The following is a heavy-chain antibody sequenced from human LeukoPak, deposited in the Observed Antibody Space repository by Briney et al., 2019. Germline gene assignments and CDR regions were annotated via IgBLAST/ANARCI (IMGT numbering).Heavy chain of an antibody. CDR2: IYYSGST. D-gene: IGHD3-10*01. Sequence: MTSETLSLTCTVSGVSISTSRYYWGWIRQPPGKGLEWIGSIYYSGSTYYNPSLKSRVTISVDTSKNQFSLKLSSVTAADTAVYYCARVGYYGSGSQNRFYYFDYWGQGTLVTVSS. V-gene: IGHV4-39*01. CDR3: ARVGYYGSGSQNRFYYFDY. J-gene: IGHJ4*02. CDR1: GVSISTSRYY.